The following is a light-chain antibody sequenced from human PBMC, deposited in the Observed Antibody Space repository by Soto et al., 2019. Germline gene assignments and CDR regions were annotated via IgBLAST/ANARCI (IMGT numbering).Light chain of an antibody. CDR3: QHYGSSPRIT. J-gene: IGKJ5*01. CDR1: QSVKTF. V-gene: IGKV3-20*01. CDR2: DAS. Sequence: DIVMTQSPLSLPVTPGEPASLSCRASQSVKTFLVWYQQRPGQAPRLLIHDASHRAAGIPARFSGSGSGADFSLTISRLEPDDFAVYYCQHYGSSPRITVGLGTRLEIK.